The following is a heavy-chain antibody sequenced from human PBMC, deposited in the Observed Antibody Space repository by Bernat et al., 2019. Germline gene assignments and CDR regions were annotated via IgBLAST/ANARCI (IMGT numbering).Heavy chain of an antibody. J-gene: IGHJ6*03. CDR2: SHDSGTT. D-gene: IGHD1-1*01. Sequence: QVLVQESGPGLVKPSETLSLTCAVSRGSLSDSYWAWIRQPPGKGPEWIAYSHDSGTTDYNPSLRSRVTISVDRAKKQFSLKLSPVTAADTAVYYCASVPLVCSDGTCYYYVDVWRKGTTVTVSS. V-gene: IGHV4-59*01. CDR1: RGSLSDSY. CDR3: ASVPLVCSDGTCYYYVDV.